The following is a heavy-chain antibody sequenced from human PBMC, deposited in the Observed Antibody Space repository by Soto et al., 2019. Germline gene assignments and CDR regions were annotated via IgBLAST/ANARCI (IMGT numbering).Heavy chain of an antibody. D-gene: IGHD4-17*01. CDR3: ASGTYGDISNFHY. J-gene: IGHJ4*02. Sequence: QVQLQESGPGLVKPSQTLSLTCSVSGGSVSRESYYWNWIRQYPGKGLEWIGYIYYSGSTYYNPSLKSRVIMSLDTSKNQFCLTLSSVTAADTAVYYCASGTYGDISNFHYWGQGTLVTVSS. V-gene: IGHV4-31*02. CDR2: IYYSGST. CDR1: GGSVSRESYY.